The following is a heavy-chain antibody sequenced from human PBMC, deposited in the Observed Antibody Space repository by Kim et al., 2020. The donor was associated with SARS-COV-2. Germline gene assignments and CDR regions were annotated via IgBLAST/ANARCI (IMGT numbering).Heavy chain of an antibody. CDR1: GGTFSSYA. D-gene: IGHD6-19*01. J-gene: IGHJ2*01. CDR3: ARGLAVAGTYWYFDL. CDR2: IIPIFGKA. Sequence: SVKVSCKASGGTFSSYAISWVRQAPGQGLEWMGGIIPIFGKANYAQKFQGRVTITADESTSTAYMELSSLRSEDTAVYYCARGLAVAGTYWYFDLWGRGTLVTVSS. V-gene: IGHV1-69*13.